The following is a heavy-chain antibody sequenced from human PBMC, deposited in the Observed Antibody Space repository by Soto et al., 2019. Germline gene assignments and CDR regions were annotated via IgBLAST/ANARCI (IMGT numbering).Heavy chain of an antibody. CDR3: GHRGGDGSGRAPYYYYGMDV. J-gene: IGHJ6*02. Sequence: GSGPTLVNPTQTLTLTCSFSGISLRTSGAGVGWIRQPPGKDLEWLALIYWNDEKRHSPSLKSRLTTTKDTSKYQVVLTMTNMDPVDTATYYCGHRGGDGSGRAPYYYYGMDVWGQGTTVTVSS. CDR2: IYWNDEK. D-gene: IGHD3-10*01. CDR1: GISLRTSGAG. V-gene: IGHV2-5*01.